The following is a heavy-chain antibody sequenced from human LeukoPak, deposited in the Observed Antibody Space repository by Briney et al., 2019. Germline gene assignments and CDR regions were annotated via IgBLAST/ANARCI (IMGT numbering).Heavy chain of an antibody. CDR1: GFTFSTYS. V-gene: IGHV3-21*01. J-gene: IGHJ6*02. D-gene: IGHD2-15*01. CDR3: ARDPIMGLTVLLRSYYYYGMDV. Sequence: GGSLRLSCAASGFTFSTYSMNWVRQAPGKGLEWVSSLSRDSRFIYFADSLKGRFTISRDNAKNSLYLQMNSLRAEDTAVYYCARDPIMGLTVLLRSYYYYGMDVWGQGTTVTVSS. CDR2: LSRDSRFI.